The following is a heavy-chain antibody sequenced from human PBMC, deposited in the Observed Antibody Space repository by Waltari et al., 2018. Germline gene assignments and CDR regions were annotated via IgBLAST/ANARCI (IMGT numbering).Heavy chain of an antibody. D-gene: IGHD5-18*01. CDR2: ISYDGSNK. J-gene: IGHJ4*02. Sequence: QVQLVEFGGGVVQPGRSLRLSCAASGFTFSSYAMHWVRLAPGKGLGWVAVISYDGSNKYYAASVKGRFTISRDNSKNTLYLQMNSLRAEDTAVYYCASPAWIQLWTYFDYWGQGTLVTVSS. CDR1: GFTFSSYA. V-gene: IGHV3-30*01. CDR3: ASPAWIQLWTYFDY.